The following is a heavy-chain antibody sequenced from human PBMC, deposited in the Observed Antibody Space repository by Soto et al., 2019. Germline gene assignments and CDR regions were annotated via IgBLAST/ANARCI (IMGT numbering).Heavy chain of an antibody. Sequence: QLQLQESGPGLVKPSETLSLTCTVSGGSISSSSYYWGWIRQPPGKGLEWIGSIYDSGSTYYNPSLKSRVTVSVDTPKNQFALKKSSVTAADTAVYYCASQYGWDAFDIWGQGTMVTVSS. CDR3: ASQYGWDAFDI. CDR2: IYDSGST. J-gene: IGHJ3*02. V-gene: IGHV4-39*01. D-gene: IGHD2-8*02. CDR1: GGSISSSSYY.